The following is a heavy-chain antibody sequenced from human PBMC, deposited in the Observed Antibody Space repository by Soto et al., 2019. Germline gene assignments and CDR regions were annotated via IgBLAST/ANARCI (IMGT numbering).Heavy chain of an antibody. D-gene: IGHD2-15*01. J-gene: IGHJ3*02. CDR1: GFTFSSYA. Sequence: PGGSLRLSCAASGFTFSSYAMHWVRQAPGKGLEWVAVISYDGSNKYYADSVEGRFTISRDNSKNTLYLQMNSLRAEDTAVYYCAVAHPPRAFHIWGPATMVTV. CDR2: ISYDGSNK. V-gene: IGHV3-30-3*01. CDR3: AVAHPPRAFHI.